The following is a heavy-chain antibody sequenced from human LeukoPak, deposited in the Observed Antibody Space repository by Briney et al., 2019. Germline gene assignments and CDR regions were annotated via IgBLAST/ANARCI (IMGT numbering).Heavy chain of an antibody. J-gene: IGHJ4*02. CDR1: GYRFTSHW. CDR2: IYPGDSDT. Sequence: GDSLKISCKGSGYRFTSHWIGWVRPMPGKGLEWLGIIYPGDSDTRYSPSFQGQVTISADKSISTAYLQWNSLKASDTAMYYCAKRINWNVDYWGQGTLVTVSS. V-gene: IGHV5-51*01. CDR3: AKRINWNVDY. D-gene: IGHD1-1*01.